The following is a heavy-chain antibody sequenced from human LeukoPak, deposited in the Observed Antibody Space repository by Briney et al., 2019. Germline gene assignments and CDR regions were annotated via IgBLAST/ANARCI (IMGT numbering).Heavy chain of an antibody. D-gene: IGHD2-21*01. CDR2: IPYDGSNK. CDR3: ARQSLIGAFDI. Sequence: PGGSLRLSCAASGFTFSSFAMHWVRQPPGKGLEWVSVIPYDGSNKYYADSVKGRCTISRDNSKNTLHLQMNSLRAEDTAVYYCARQSLIGAFDIWGQGTMVTVSS. V-gene: IGHV3-30-3*01. J-gene: IGHJ3*02. CDR1: GFTFSSFA.